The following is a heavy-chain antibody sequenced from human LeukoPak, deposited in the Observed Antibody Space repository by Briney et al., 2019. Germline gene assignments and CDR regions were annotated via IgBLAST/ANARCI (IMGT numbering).Heavy chain of an antibody. CDR1: GFTFNGYC. D-gene: IGHD3-10*01. J-gene: IGHJ4*02. CDR3: ATYASKWFGKSIDY. CDR2: ISDYNGNT. Sequence: ASVKVSCNLSGFTFNGYCISWVRQAPGQGLEWMGWISDYNGNTNYAQKLQGRVTMTTDTSTRTAYMELRSLRFDDVTVEFCATYASKWFGKSIDYWGQGTLVTVSS. V-gene: IGHV1-18*03.